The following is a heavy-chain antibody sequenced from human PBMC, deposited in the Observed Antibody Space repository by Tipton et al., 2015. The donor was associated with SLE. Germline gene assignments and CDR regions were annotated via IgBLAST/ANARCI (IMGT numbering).Heavy chain of an antibody. CDR2: IYYSGST. D-gene: IGHD6-13*01. Sequence: TLSLTCTVSGGSISSSSYYWGWIRQPPGKGLEWIGSIYYSGSTYYNPSLKSRVTISVDTSKNQFSLKLSSVTAADTAVYYCASHGRPNSSSWFPSSLAEYFQHWGQGTLVTVSS. V-gene: IGHV4-39*01. J-gene: IGHJ1*01. CDR3: ASHGRPNSSSWFPSSLAEYFQH. CDR1: GGSISSSSYY.